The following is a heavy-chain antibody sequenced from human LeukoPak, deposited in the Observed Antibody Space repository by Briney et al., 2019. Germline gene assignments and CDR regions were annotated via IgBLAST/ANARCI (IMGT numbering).Heavy chain of an antibody. J-gene: IGHJ6*03. CDR2: IYYSGST. CDR3: ARGRSSMVRGYYYYYMDV. Sequence: SETLSLTCTVSGGSITSSSYNWGWIRQPPGNGLEWIGYIYYSGSTNYNPSLKSRVTISVDTSKNQFSLKLSSVTAADTAVYYCARGRSSMVRGYYYYYMDVWGKGTTVTISS. D-gene: IGHD3-10*01. V-gene: IGHV4-61*05. CDR1: GGSITSSSYN.